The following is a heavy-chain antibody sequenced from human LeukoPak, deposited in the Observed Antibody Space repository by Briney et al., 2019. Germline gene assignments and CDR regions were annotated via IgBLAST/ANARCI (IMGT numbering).Heavy chain of an antibody. CDR1: GYTFTGRY. CDR3: AREGHCSSTNCYFSFDY. Sequence: ASVKVSCKAFGYTFTGRYVHWVRQAPGQGLKWMGWINPNSGGTNYAQKFQGRVTMTRDTSISTAYMELSRLRSDDTAVYYCAREGHCSSTNCYFSFDYWGQGTLVTVSS. CDR2: INPNSGGT. V-gene: IGHV1-2*02. D-gene: IGHD2-2*01. J-gene: IGHJ4*02.